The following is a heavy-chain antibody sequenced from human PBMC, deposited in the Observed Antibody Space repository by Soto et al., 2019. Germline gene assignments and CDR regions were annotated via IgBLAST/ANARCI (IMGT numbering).Heavy chain of an antibody. D-gene: IGHD5-12*01. CDR3: AAQMATITTIAFEI. V-gene: IGHV4-31*03. CDR1: GGSISSGGYY. J-gene: IGHJ3*02. CDR2: IYYSGST. Sequence: PSETLSLTCTVSGGSISSGGYYWSWIRQHPGKGLEWIGNIYYSGSTYYNPSLKSRVTISVDTSKNQFSLKLSSVTAADTAVYYCAAQMATITTIAFEIWGQGTMVPSPQ.